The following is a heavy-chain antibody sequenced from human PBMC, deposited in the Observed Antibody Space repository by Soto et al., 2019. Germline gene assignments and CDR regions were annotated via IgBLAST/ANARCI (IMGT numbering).Heavy chain of an antibody. CDR1: GWSISSGGYY. CDR3: ARGGSKDLSFDS. J-gene: IGHJ4*02. CDR2: IYYSENT. V-gene: IGHV4-31*03. Sequence: QVQLQESGPGLVKPSQTLSLTCTVSGWSISSGGYYWSWIRQHPGKGLEWIGYIYYSENTHYNPSLKSRVSMSEDTSKNQFSLKLNSVTAADTAVYYCARGGSKDLSFDSWGQGTLVTVSS. D-gene: IGHD2-15*01.